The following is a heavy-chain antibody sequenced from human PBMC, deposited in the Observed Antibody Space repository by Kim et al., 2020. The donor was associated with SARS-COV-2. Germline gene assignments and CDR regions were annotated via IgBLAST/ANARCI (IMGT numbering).Heavy chain of an antibody. D-gene: IGHD3-22*01. J-gene: IGHJ3*02. CDR1: GGSFSGYY. Sequence: SETLSLTCAVYGGSFSGYYWSWIRQPPGKGLEWIGEINHSGSTNYNPSLKSRVTISVDTSKNQFSLKLSSVTAADTAVYYCARWDAYYYDSSGYYLRVWTDAFDIWGQGTMVTVSS. V-gene: IGHV4-34*01. CDR2: INHSGST. CDR3: ARWDAYYYDSSGYYLRVWTDAFDI.